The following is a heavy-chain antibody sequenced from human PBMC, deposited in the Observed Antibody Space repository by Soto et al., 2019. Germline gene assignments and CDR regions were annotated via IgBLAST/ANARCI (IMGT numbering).Heavy chain of an antibody. Sequence: ASVKVSCKASGYTFTGYYMHWVRQAPGQGLEWMGWINPNSGGTNYAQKFQGWVTMTRDTSISTAYMELSRLRSDDSAVYYCARGGGYGSGSYYYYYYGMDVWGQGTTVTVSS. J-gene: IGHJ6*02. CDR1: GYTFTGYY. V-gene: IGHV1-2*04. CDR3: ARGGGYGSGSYYYYYYGMDV. D-gene: IGHD3-10*01. CDR2: INPNSGGT.